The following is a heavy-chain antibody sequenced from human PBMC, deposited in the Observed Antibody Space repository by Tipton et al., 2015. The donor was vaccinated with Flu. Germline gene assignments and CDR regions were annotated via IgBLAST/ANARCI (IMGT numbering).Heavy chain of an antibody. CDR1: GFTFSSYG. J-gene: IGHJ4*02. D-gene: IGHD6-13*01. CDR3: AKDRGRSSWDFDY. Sequence: SGFTFSSYGMHWVRQAPGKGLEWVAFIRYDGSDKYYTDSVTGRFTISRDNSKNTLSLQMNSLRAEDTTAYYCAKDRGRSSWDFDYWGQGTLVTVSS. V-gene: IGHV3-30*02. CDR2: IRYDGSDK.